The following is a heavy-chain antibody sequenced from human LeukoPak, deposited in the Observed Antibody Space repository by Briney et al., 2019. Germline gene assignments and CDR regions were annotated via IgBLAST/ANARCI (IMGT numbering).Heavy chain of an antibody. J-gene: IGHJ4*02. CDR1: GASISSGDYH. V-gene: IGHV4-30-4*01. D-gene: IGHD4-17*01. CDR2: IHDSGST. CDR3: ARGAYGDYVEY. Sequence: PSETLSLTCTVSGASISSGDYHWNWIRQPPGKGLEWIGFIHDSGSTYYNPSLKSRVTISVDTSKNQFSLKLSSVTAADTAVYYCARGAYGDYVEYWGQGTLVTVSS.